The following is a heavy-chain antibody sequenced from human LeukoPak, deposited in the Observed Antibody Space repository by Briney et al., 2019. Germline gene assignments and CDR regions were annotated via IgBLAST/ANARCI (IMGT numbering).Heavy chain of an antibody. CDR1: GFTFSDYY. D-gene: IGHD1-1*01. J-gene: IGHJ4*02. CDR2: ISSSGSTI. Sequence: PGGSLRLSCAASGFTFSDYYMSWIRQAPGKGLEWVSYISSSGSTIYYADSVKGRFTISRDNSKTTLYLQMNSLRAEDTAIYYCARGEGTGNGLRFWGQGTLVTVSS. V-gene: IGHV3-11*01. CDR3: ARGEGTGNGLRF.